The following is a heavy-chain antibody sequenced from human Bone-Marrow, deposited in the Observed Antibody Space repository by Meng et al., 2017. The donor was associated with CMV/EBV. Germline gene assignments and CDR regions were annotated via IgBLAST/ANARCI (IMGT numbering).Heavy chain of an antibody. CDR2: INPNSGGT. D-gene: IGHD3-3*01. CDR1: GYTFTGYY. CDR3: AVRFLEWGLDY. Sequence: SCKASGYTFTGYYMHWVRQAPGQGLEWMGWINPNSGGTNYAQKFQGRVTMTTDTSTSTAYMELRSLRSDDTAVYYCAVRFLEWGLDYWGQGTLVTVSS. V-gene: IGHV1-2*02. J-gene: IGHJ4*02.